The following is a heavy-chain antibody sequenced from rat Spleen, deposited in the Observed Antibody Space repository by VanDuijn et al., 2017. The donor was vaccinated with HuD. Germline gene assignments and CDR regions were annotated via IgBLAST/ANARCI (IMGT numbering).Heavy chain of an antibody. D-gene: IGHD1-10*01. CDR3: TRPNSPYWYFDF. Sequence: QVQLKESGPGLVQPSQTLSLTCTVSGFSLTDYSVYWVRQPPGKGLEWMGRIKSGGSTDYNSALKSRLSISRDTSKSQVFLKMNSLQTEDTAIYFCTRPNSPYWYFDFWGPGTMVTVSS. CDR2: IKSGGST. CDR1: GFSLTDYS. V-gene: IGHV2-19*01. J-gene: IGHJ1*01.